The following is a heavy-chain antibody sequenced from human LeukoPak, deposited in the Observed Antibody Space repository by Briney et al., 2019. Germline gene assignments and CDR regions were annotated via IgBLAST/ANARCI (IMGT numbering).Heavy chain of an antibody. CDR2: INPNSGGT. J-gene: IGHJ5*02. D-gene: IGHD2-15*01. CDR1: GYTFTGYY. CDR3: AKEGGYCSSRTCYPWWFDP. Sequence: ASVKVSCKASGYTFTGYYVHWVRQAPGQGIEWMGWINPNSGGTNYAQKFQGRVTMTRDTSISTAYMELSRLRSDDTAVYYCAKEGGYCSSRTCYPWWFDPWGQGTLVTVSS. V-gene: IGHV1-2*02.